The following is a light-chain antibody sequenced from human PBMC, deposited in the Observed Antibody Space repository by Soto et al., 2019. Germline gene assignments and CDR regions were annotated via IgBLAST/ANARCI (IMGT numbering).Light chain of an antibody. CDR2: AAS. CDR3: QQYDNSWGT. Sequence: IVLTQCPGTLSLSPGERVTLSCRASQSVRNNYLAWYQQKPGQAPRLLISAASSRATGITDRFSGSGSGTDFTLSISRLEPEDFAVYYCQQYDNSWGTFGPGTKVDIK. CDR1: QSVRNNY. J-gene: IGKJ3*01. V-gene: IGKV3-20*01.